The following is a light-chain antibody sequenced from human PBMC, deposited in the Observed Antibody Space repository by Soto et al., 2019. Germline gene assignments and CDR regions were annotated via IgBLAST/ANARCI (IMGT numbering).Light chain of an antibody. J-gene: IGLJ1*01. CDR1: SSDVGSYNS. V-gene: IGLV2-14*03. CDR2: DVS. Sequence: QTASVTGSPQHSIAIISTGTSSDVGSYNSVSWYQQYPGKAPTLMIHDVSDRPSGVSNRFSGSKSGNTASLTTSGLQAEDEADYYCSSFTSSSSYVFGSGTKVTVL. CDR3: SSFTSSSSYV.